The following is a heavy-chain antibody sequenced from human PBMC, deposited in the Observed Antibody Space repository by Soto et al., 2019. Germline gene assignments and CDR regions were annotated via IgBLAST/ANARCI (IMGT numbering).Heavy chain of an antibody. J-gene: IGHJ5*02. CDR3: ARGLRFLEWLFLDWFDP. CDR2: MNPNSGNT. D-gene: IGHD3-3*01. CDR1: GYTFTSYD. Sequence: QVQLVQSGAEVKKPGASVKVSCKASGYTFTSYDINWVRQATGQGLEWMGWMNPNSGNTGYAQKFQGRVTMTRNTSISAAYMALSSLISEDTAVYYCARGLRFLEWLFLDWFDPWGQGTLVTVSS. V-gene: IGHV1-8*01.